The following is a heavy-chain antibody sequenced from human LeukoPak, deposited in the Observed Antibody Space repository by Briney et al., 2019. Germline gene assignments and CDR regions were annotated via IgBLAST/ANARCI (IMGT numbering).Heavy chain of an antibody. D-gene: IGHD4-17*01. CDR2: IYYSGST. CDR1: GASIGGSSHY. J-gene: IGHJ4*02. Sequence: PSETLSLTCSVSGASIGGSSHYWAWSRQPPGKGPEWIGSIYYSGSTYYNPSLKSRVTISVDTSQNQFSLKVTFLTVADTAVYYCATLTTMSTWGQGTLVTVSS. V-gene: IGHV4-39*01. CDR3: ATLTTMST.